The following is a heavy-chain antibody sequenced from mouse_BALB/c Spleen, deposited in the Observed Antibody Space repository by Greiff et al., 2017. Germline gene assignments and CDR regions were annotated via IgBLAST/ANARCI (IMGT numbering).Heavy chain of an antibody. J-gene: IGHJ1*01. CDR1: GYSFTGYT. Sequence: EVKLVESGPELVKPGASMKISCKASGYSFTGYTMNWVKQSHGKNLEWIGLINPYNGGTSYNQKFKGKATLTVDKSSSTAYMELLSLTSEDSAVYYCARDYYGSSPWYFDVWGAGTTVTVSS. CDR2: INPYNGGT. D-gene: IGHD1-1*01. V-gene: IGHV1-18*01. CDR3: ARDYYGSSPWYFDV.